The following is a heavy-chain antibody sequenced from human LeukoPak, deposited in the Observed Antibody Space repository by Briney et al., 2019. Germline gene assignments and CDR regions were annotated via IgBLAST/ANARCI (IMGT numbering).Heavy chain of an antibody. J-gene: IGHJ4*02. CDR1: GFTFSNAW. V-gene: IGHV3-15*04. CDR3: STEFWGSYNY. D-gene: IGHD7-27*01. CDR2: IARKTDGGTT. Sequence: PGGSLRPSCAASGFTFSNAWMSWVRQAPGKGLEWVGRIARKTDGGTTDYAAPVKGRFTISRDDSKNTLYLQMNNLKSEDTAVYYCSTEFWGSYNYWGQGTLVTASS.